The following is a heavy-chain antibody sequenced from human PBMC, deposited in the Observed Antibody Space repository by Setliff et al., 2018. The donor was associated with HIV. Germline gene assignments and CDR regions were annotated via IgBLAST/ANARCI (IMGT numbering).Heavy chain of an antibody. CDR3: ARNKLSGAFDV. Sequence: ASVKVSCKASGYTFTTYGISWVRQAPGQGLEWMGWINTYNGNTNYAQKLQGRVNMTTDPSTSTAYLELRRLRSDDTAVYFCARNKLSGAFDVWGPGTMVTVSS. J-gene: IGHJ3*01. D-gene: IGHD1-1*01. CDR2: INTYNGNT. CDR1: GYTFTTYG. V-gene: IGHV1-18*01.